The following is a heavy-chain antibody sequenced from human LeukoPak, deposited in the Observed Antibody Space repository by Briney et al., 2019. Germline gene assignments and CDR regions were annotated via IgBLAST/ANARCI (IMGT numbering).Heavy chain of an antibody. CDR2: INAGNGNT. V-gene: IGHV1-3*03. D-gene: IGHD1-26*01. CDR3: ARSDVGPRSASIWFDP. J-gene: IGHJ5*02. Sequence: GASVKVSCKASGYTFTSYAMHWVRQAPGQRLEWMGWINAGNGNTKYSQEFQGRVTITRDTSASTAYMELSSPRSEDMAVYYCARSDVGPRSASIWFDPWGQGTLVTVSS. CDR1: GYTFTSYA.